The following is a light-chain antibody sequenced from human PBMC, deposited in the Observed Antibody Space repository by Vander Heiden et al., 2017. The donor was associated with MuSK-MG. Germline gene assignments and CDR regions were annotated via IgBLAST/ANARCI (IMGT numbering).Light chain of an antibody. CDR1: TSAVGAYNY. J-gene: IGLJ1*01. CDR2: DVS. V-gene: IGLV2-14*01. Sequence: QSALTQPASVSGSPGQSITISCTGTTSAVGAYNYVSWFQQHPGNAPKLILYDVSVRPSGVANRFSGSKFGSTATLTISGLQAEDEADYYCCTYTAIGTHVFGIGTTVTVL. CDR3: CTYTAIGTHV.